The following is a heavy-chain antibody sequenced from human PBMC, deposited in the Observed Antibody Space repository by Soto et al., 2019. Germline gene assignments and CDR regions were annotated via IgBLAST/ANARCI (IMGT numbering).Heavy chain of an antibody. V-gene: IGHV3-53*01. CDR2: IYGDGTT. Sequence: EVHLVESGGGLIQPGGSLRLSCAASGFTVSSNYMTWDRRAPGKGLEWVSGIYGDGTTYYAHSVNGRVTISRDNSKNTLYLQMISLRVEDTAVYYCARDSIGPFDYWGQGTLVTVSS. J-gene: IGHJ4*02. D-gene: IGHD3-3*01. CDR1: GFTVSSNY. CDR3: ARDSIGPFDY.